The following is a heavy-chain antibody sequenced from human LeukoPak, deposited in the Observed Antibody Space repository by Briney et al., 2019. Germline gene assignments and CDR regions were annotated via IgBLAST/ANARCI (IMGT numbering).Heavy chain of an antibody. V-gene: IGHV3-23*01. CDR3: AKDPTTVVTNNWFDP. CDR2: ISGSGGST. J-gene: IGHJ5*02. D-gene: IGHD4-23*01. Sequence: PGGSLRLSCAASGFTFSSYAMSWVRQAPGKGLERVSAISGSGGSTYYADSVKGRFTISRDNSKNTLYLQMNSLRAEDTAVYYCAKDPTTVVTNNWFDPWSQGTLVTVSS. CDR1: GFTFSSYA.